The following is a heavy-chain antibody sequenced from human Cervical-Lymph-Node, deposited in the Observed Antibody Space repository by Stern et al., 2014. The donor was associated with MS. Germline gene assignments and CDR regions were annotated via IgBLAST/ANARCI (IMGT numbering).Heavy chain of an antibody. D-gene: IGHD2-8*02. V-gene: IGHV3-30*18. J-gene: IGHJ4*02. CDR2: ISYDGRNN. Sequence: VQLVESGGGVVQPGGSLRLSCAASGFTFSHFGMHWVRQAPGKGLEWLAVISYDGRNNYYADSVKGRFTIYRDNSKKALYLQMNSLRVDDTAVYYCAKAFDTGSTPFDYWGQGSLVTVSP. CDR3: AKAFDTGSTPFDY. CDR1: GFTFSHFG.